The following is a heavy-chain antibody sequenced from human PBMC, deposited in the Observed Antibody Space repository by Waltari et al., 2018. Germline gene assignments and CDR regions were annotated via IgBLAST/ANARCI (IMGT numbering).Heavy chain of an antibody. J-gene: IGHJ4*02. D-gene: IGHD6-13*01. CDR1: GFTFSSYG. CDR3: AKDIDSSWYGPDY. Sequence: QVQLVESGGGVVQPGRSLRLSCAASGFTFSSYGMHWVRQAPGKGLEWVAVIWYDGSKKYYADSVKGRFTISRDNSKNTLYLQMNSLRAEDTAVYYCAKDIDSSWYGPDYWGQGTLVTVSS. CDR2: IWYDGSKK. V-gene: IGHV3-33*06.